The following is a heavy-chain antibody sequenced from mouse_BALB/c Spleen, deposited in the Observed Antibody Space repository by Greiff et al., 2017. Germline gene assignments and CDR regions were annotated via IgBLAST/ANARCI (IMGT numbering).Heavy chain of an antibody. J-gene: IGHJ4*01. Sequence: EVQGVESGGGLVQPGGSMKLSCVASGFTFSNYWMNWVRQSPEKGLEWVAEIRLKSNNYATHYAESVKGRFTISRDDSKSSVYLQMNNLRAEDTGIYYCTRVDYATDYWGQGTSVTVSS. CDR2: IRLKSNNYAT. V-gene: IGHV6-6*02. CDR1: GFTFSNYW. CDR3: TRVDYATDY.